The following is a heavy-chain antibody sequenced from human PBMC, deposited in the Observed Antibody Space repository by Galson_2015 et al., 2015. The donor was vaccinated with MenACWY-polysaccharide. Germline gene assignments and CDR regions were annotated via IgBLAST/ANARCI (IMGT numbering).Heavy chain of an antibody. J-gene: IGHJ4*02. D-gene: IGHD6-19*01. CDR3: ARHESQRSGWYFGGGPRTPHRRAGFDY. V-gene: IGHV4-39*01. CDR2: IYYSGRT. Sequence: SAPLSLTCPVSGGSISSSSYYWGWIRQTPGKGLEWIGSIYYSGRTYYNPSLKGPVTISVDTSKNQFPLKLSSVTAADTAVYYCARHESQRSGWYFGGGPRTPHRRAGFDYWVQGTLVAVSS. CDR1: GGSISSSSYY.